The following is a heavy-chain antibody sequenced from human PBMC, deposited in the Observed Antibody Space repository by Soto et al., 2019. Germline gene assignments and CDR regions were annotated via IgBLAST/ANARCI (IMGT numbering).Heavy chain of an antibody. CDR3: ATNWLPGYYCDGMDG. CDR1: GFTFSSYA. J-gene: IGHJ6*02. Sequence: EVQLLESGGGLVQPGGSLRLSCAASGFTFSSYAMSWVRQAPGKGLEWVSAISGSGGSTYYADSVKGRFTISRDNSKNTLYRQMNSLRAEDTAVSYCATNWLPGYYCDGMDGWGHGTTVTASS. D-gene: IGHD3-10*01. V-gene: IGHV3-23*01. CDR2: ISGSGGST.